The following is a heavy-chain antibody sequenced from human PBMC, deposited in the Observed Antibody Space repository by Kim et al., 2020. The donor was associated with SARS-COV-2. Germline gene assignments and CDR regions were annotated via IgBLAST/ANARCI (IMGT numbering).Heavy chain of an antibody. Sequence: ASVKVSCKASGYTFTSYGISWVRQAPGQGLEWMGWISAYNGNTNYAQKLQGRVTMTTDTSTSTAYMELRSLRSDETAVYYCARSESPTTVSWFYGRVVTTEDYYGMAVWGQGTTVTVSS. D-gene: IGHD4-17*01. CDR3: ARSESPTTVSWFYGRVVTTEDYYGMAV. J-gene: IGHJ6*02. CDR1: GYTFTSYG. CDR2: ISAYNGNT. V-gene: IGHV1-18*01.